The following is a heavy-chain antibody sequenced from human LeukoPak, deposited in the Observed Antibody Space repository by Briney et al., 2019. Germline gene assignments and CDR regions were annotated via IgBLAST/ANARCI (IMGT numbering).Heavy chain of an antibody. Sequence: PGGSLRLSCAASGFTFGSYAMSWVRQAPGKGLEWVSAISGSGGSTYYADSVKGRFTISRDNSKNTLYLQMNSLRAEDTAVYYCAKEGYVRGIAAAGAAVDYWGQGTLVTVSS. D-gene: IGHD6-13*01. J-gene: IGHJ4*02. CDR1: GFTFGSYA. V-gene: IGHV3-23*01. CDR3: AKEGYVRGIAAAGAAVDY. CDR2: ISGSGGST.